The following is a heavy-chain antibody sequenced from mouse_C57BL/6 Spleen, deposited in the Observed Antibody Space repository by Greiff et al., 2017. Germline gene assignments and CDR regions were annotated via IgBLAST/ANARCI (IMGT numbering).Heavy chain of an antibody. CDR2: IDPSDSYT. V-gene: IGHV1-50*01. CDR3: ARGAPFVDY. Sequence: VQLQQPGAELVKPGASVKLSCKASGYTFTSYWMQWVKQRPGQGLEWIGEIDPSDSYTNYNQKFKGKATLTVDTSSSTAYMQLSSLTSEDSAVYYCARGAPFVDYWGQGTTLTVSS. CDR1: GYTFTSYW. J-gene: IGHJ2*01.